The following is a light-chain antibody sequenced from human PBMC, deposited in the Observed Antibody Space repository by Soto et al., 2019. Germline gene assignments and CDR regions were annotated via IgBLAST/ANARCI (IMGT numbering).Light chain of an antibody. CDR2: GAS. CDR3: QQYDNIILS. V-gene: IGKV1-33*01. J-gene: IGKJ4*01. Sequence: IRLTQSPTSLIASVGDRVTITCQASQYVGTYLNWYQQKPGEPPRLLISGASNLEPGVPARFSGSGSGADFTFIISDLQPEDVATYFCQQYDNIILSFGGGTKVEI. CDR1: QYVGTY.